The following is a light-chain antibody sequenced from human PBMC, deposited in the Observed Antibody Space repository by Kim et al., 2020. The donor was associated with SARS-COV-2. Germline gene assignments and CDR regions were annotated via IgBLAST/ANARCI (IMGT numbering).Light chain of an antibody. Sequence: GQSITISCPGTSSDVGGYNHVSWYQQHPGKAPKLLIYDVSNRLSGISNRFSGSKSGDTASLTISGLQAEDEADYYCSSYTTSSSRVFGTGTKVTVL. CDR1: SSDVGGYNH. CDR3: SSYTTSSSRV. J-gene: IGLJ1*01. CDR2: DVS. V-gene: IGLV2-14*03.